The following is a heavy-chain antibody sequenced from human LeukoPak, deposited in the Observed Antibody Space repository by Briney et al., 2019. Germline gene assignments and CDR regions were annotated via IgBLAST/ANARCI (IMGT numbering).Heavy chain of an antibody. V-gene: IGHV1-46*01. CDR1: GYTFSTYY. Sequence: ASVKVSCKASGYTFSTYYLNWVRQAPGQGLEWMGKIDPSSGSAYYAQKFRGRVTMTRDTSTSTVYMELSSLRSEDTAVYYCARVMGYCTVSSCPGMDVWGQGTTVTVSS. CDR2: IDPSSGSA. CDR3: ARVMGYCTVSSCPGMDV. J-gene: IGHJ6*02. D-gene: IGHD2-15*01.